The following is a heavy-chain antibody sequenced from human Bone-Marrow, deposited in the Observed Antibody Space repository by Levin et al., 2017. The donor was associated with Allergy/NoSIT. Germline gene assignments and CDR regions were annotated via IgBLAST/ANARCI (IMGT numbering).Heavy chain of an antibody. D-gene: IGHD2-2*01. Sequence: SQTLSLTCAVSGGSISSSNWWTWVRQPPGKGLEWIGEIYHTGSTMYNPSLKSRVTISVDKSKNQFSLKLSSVTAADTAVYYCASGTSTGSRSLDYWGQGTLVTVSS. V-gene: IGHV4-4*02. CDR3: ASGTSTGSRSLDY. CDR2: IYHTGST. CDR1: GGSISSSNW. J-gene: IGHJ4*02.